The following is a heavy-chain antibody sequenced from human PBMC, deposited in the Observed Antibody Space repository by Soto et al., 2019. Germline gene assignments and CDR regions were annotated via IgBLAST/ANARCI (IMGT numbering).Heavy chain of an antibody. CDR1: GGSISSYY. CDR2: IYYSGST. J-gene: IGHJ5*02. Sequence: QVQLQESGPGLVKPSETLSLTCTVSGGSISSYYWSWIRQPPGKGLEWIGYIYYSGSTNYNPSLKSRVTISVDTSKNQFSLKLSSVTAADTAVYYCASDRGIAARRGWFEPGGKGTLVTVSS. D-gene: IGHD6-6*01. V-gene: IGHV4-59*01. CDR3: ASDRGIAARRGWFEP.